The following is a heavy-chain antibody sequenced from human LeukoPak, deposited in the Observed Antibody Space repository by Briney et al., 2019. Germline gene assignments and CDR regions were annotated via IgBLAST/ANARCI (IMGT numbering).Heavy chain of an antibody. V-gene: IGHV3-33*01. Sequence: HPGRSLRLSCVVSGFTFSSYGMHWVRQAPGKGLEWVALIWYDGSNKYYADSVKGRFTISRDNSKNTLYLQMNSLRADDTAVFYCARDGTYTDYDPDFDIWGQGTLVTVSS. CDR1: GFTFSSYG. CDR3: ARDGTYTDYDPDFDI. J-gene: IGHJ4*02. D-gene: IGHD5-12*01. CDR2: IWYDGSNK.